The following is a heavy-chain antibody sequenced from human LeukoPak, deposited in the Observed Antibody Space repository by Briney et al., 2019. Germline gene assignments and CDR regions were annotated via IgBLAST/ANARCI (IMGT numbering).Heavy chain of an antibody. CDR2: INPNSGGT. CDR1: GYTFTGYY. J-gene: IGHJ3*02. CDR3: ARPRWGGSYYSAFDI. V-gene: IGHV1-2*02. D-gene: IGHD1-26*01. Sequence: ASVKVSCKASGYTFTGYYMHWVRQAPGQGLEWMGWINPNSGGTNYAQKFQGRVTTTRDTSISTAYMELSRLRSDDTAVYYCARPRWGGSYYSAFDIWGQGTMVTVSS.